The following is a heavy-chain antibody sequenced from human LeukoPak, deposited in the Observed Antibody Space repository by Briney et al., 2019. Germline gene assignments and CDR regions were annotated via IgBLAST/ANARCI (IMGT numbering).Heavy chain of an antibody. V-gene: IGHV3-21*01. D-gene: IGHD3-10*01. CDR2: ISSSSAYI. Sequence: GGYLRLSCAASGFTFSSYSMKWVRQAPGKGREWVSSISSSSAYIYYADSVKGRFTISRDNAKNSLYLQMNSLRAEDTALYYCARDYYDSGSGWGQGTLVTVSS. J-gene: IGHJ4*02. CDR1: GFTFSSYS. CDR3: ARDYYDSGSG.